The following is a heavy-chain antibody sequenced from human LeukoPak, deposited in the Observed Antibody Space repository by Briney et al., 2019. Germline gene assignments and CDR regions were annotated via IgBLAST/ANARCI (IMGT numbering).Heavy chain of an antibody. CDR1: GLTFSSYA. D-gene: IGHD6-13*01. V-gene: IGHV3-23*01. J-gene: IGHJ6*03. CDR3: AKGPRIAAHQIYYYYMDV. Sequence: HAGGSLRLSCAASGLTFSSYAMSWVRQAPGKGLEWVSAISGSGGSTYYADSVKGRFTISRDNSKNTLYLQMNSLRAEDTAVYYCAKGPRIAAHQIYYYYMDVWGKGTTVTVSS. CDR2: ISGSGGST.